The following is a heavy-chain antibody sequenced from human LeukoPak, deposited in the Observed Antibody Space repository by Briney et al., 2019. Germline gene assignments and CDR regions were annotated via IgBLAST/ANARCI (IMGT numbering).Heavy chain of an antibody. CDR3: AREGYCNSTSCYKPFDY. Sequence: ASVKVSCKASGYTFSGYYMHWVRQAPGQGLEWMGWISGYNGNTNYAQKLQGRVTMTTDTSTSTAYMELRSLRSDDTAVYYCAREGYCNSTSCYKPFDYWGQGTLVTVSS. CDR2: ISGYNGNT. V-gene: IGHV1-18*04. J-gene: IGHJ4*02. D-gene: IGHD2-2*01. CDR1: GYTFSGYY.